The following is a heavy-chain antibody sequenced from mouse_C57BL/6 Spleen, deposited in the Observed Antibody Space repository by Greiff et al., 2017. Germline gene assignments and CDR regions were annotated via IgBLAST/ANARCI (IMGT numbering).Heavy chain of an antibody. CDR1: GYSITSGYY. CDR3: AREGDGYYFYAMDY. CDR2: ISYDGSN. Sequence: EVHLVESGPGLVKPSQSLSLTCSVTGYSITSGYYWNWIRQFPGNKLEWMGYISYDGSNNYNPSLKNRISITRYTSKNQFFLKLNSVTTEDTATYYCAREGDGYYFYAMDYWGQGTSVTVSS. J-gene: IGHJ4*01. D-gene: IGHD2-3*01. V-gene: IGHV3-6*01.